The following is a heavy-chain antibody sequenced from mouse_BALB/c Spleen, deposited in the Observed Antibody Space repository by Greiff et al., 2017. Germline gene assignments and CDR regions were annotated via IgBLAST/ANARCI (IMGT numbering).Heavy chain of an antibody. D-gene: IGHD3-1*01. CDR1: GFTFTDYY. CDR2: IRNKANGYTT. J-gene: IGHJ3*01. V-gene: IGHV7-3*02. Sequence: EVKVVESGGGLVQPGGSLRLSCATSGFTFTDYYMSWVRQPPGKALEWLCFIRNKANGYTTEYSASVKGRFTISRDNSQSILYLQMNTLRAEDSATYYCARDISGRSWFAYWGQGTLVTVSA. CDR3: ARDISGRSWFAY.